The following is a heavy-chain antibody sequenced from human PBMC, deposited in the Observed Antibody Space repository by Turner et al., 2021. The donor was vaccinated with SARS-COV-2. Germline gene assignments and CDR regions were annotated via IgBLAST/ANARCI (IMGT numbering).Heavy chain of an antibody. Sequence: QVQLQESGPGLVEPSQTLSPTCSVSGATLSASGYYWSWIRQHPGKGLEGIGYIFYSETTHLKPSFKSRVSISLDTSKSQFSLKLASATGADTAVYYWARINWELHDGFVFWG. J-gene: IGHJ3*01. CDR3: ARINWELHDGFVF. D-gene: IGHD7-27*01. V-gene: IGHV4-31*03. CDR1: GATLSASGYY. CDR2: IFYSETT.